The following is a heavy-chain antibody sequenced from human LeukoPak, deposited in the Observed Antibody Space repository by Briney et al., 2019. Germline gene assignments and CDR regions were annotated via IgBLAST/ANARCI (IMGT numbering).Heavy chain of an antibody. CDR3: ARHAGNWGLTLPYFDY. J-gene: IGHJ4*02. V-gene: IGHV4-59*08. D-gene: IGHD7-27*01. Sequence: SETLSLTCTVSGGSISSYYWSWIRQPPGKGLEWIGYIYYSGSTNYNPSLKSRVTISVDTSKNQFSLKLSSVTAADTAVYYCARHAGNWGLTLPYFDYWGQGTLVTVSS. CDR1: GGSISSYY. CDR2: IYYSGST.